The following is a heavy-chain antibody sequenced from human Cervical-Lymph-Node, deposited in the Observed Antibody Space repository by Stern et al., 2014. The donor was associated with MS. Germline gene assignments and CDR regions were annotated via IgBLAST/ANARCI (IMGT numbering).Heavy chain of an antibody. CDR1: GFTFSSHI. V-gene: IGHV3-23*04. J-gene: IGHJ4*02. Sequence: EVQLEESGGGLEQPGGSLRLSCAASGFTFSSHIMSWVRQAPGKGLEWVSSISGSGESTYYADSVKGRFTTSRDNSKNTLHLQMNSLRADDTAVYYCARRIITTGTPGFDYWGQGILVTVSS. D-gene: IGHD1-1*01. CDR3: ARRIITTGTPGFDY. CDR2: ISGSGEST.